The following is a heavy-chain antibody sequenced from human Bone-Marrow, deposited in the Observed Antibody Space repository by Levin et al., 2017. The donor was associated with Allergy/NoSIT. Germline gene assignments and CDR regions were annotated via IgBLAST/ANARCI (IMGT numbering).Heavy chain of an antibody. Sequence: SQTLSLTCTVSGGSISSYYWSWIRQPPGKGLEWIGYIYYSGSTNYNPSLKSRVTISVDTSKNQFSLKLCSVTAADTAVYYCARDGEITMVRGGVGAFDIWGQGTMVTVSS. CDR1: GGSISSYY. CDR3: ARDGEITMVRGGVGAFDI. J-gene: IGHJ3*02. V-gene: IGHV4-59*01. D-gene: IGHD3-10*01. CDR2: IYYSGST.